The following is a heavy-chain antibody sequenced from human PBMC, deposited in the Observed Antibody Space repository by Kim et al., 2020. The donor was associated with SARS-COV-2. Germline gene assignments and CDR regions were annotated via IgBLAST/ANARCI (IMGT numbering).Heavy chain of an antibody. CDR3: AKDRPSIAVAEESHFDY. CDR2: ISASGGST. Sequence: GGSLRLSCAASGFTFSSYAMNWVRQAPGKGLEWVSGISASGGSTYYADSVKGRFTISRDNSKNTLYQQMNSLRAEDTAVYYCAKDRPSIAVAEESHFDYWGQGTLVTVSS. V-gene: IGHV3-23*01. CDR1: GFTFSSYA. D-gene: IGHD6-19*01. J-gene: IGHJ4*02.